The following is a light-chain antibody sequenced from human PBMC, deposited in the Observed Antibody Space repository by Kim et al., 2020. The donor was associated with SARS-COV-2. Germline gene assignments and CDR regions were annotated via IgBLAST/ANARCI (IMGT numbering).Light chain of an antibody. CDR1: NIGSKS. Sequence: APGKKARITGGGNNIGSKSVPWYQQKPGQAPVLVIYYDSDRPSGIPERFSGSNSGNTATLTISRVEAGDEADYYCQVWDSSSDSYVFGTGTKVTVL. CDR3: QVWDSSSDSYV. J-gene: IGLJ1*01. V-gene: IGLV3-21*04. CDR2: YDS.